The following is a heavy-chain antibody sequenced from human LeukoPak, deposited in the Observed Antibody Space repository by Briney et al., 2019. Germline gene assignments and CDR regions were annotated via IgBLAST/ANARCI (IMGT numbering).Heavy chain of an antibody. CDR2: IIPISGTA. Sequence: SVKVSCKASGGTFSSYAISWVRQAPGQGLEWMGGIIPISGTANYAQKFQGRVTITADESTSTAYMELSGLRSEDTAAYYCARGFPYDSSGYSYWGQGTLVTVSS. J-gene: IGHJ4*02. D-gene: IGHD3-22*01. V-gene: IGHV1-69*01. CDR3: ARGFPYDSSGYSY. CDR1: GGTFSSYA.